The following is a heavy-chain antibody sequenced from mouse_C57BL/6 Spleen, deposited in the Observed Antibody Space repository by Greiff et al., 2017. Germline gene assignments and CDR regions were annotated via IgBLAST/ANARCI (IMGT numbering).Heavy chain of an antibody. V-gene: IGHV5-17*01. J-gene: IGHJ2*01. CDR1: GFTFSDYG. CDR2: ISSGSSTI. CDR3: ARPYYYGRGYFDY. Sequence: VQLKESGGGLVKPGGSLKLSCAASGFTFSDYGMHWVRQAPEKGLEWVAYISSGSSTIYYADTVKGRFTISRDNAKNTLFLQMTSLRSEDTAMYYCARPYYYGRGYFDYWGQGTTLTVSS. D-gene: IGHD1-1*01.